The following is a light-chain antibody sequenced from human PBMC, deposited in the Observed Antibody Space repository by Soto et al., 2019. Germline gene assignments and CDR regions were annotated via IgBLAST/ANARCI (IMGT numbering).Light chain of an antibody. CDR1: QGISLS. Sequence: IQLTQSQTPLSESVGDRVTITCRASQGISLSLAWYKQRPGNSPRLLIYDASALGSGVPSRFSGHASGTEFTLSISSLHPEDFATYFCQQYESYPITFGQGTRLEI. J-gene: IGKJ5*01. CDR3: QQYESYPIT. CDR2: DAS. V-gene: IGKV1-13*02.